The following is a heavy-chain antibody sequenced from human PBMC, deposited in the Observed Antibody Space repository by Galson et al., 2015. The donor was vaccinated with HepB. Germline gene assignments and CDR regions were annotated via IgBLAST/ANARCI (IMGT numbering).Heavy chain of an antibody. D-gene: IGHD3-22*01. CDR1: GFTFSSYW. V-gene: IGHV3-7*03. CDR2: IKQDGSEK. Sequence: SLRLSCAVSGFTFSSYWMSWVRQAPGKGLEWVANIKQDGSEKYYVDSVKGRFTISRDNAKNSLFLQMNSLRAEDTAVYYCARVPDYYESSGTPDYGGQGTLVTVSS. J-gene: IGHJ4*02. CDR3: ARVPDYYESSGTPDY.